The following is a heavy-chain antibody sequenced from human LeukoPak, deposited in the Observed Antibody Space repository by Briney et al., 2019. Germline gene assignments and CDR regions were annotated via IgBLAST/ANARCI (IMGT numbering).Heavy chain of an antibody. CDR1: GFTFSSYA. J-gene: IGHJ4*02. Sequence: PGRSLRLSCAASGFTFSSYAMHWVRQAPGEGLEWVAVISYDGSNKYYADSVKGRFTISRDNSKNTLYLQMNSLRAEDTAVYYCARASGWYDYWGQGTLVTVSS. CDR2: ISYDGSNK. CDR3: ARASGWYDY. V-gene: IGHV3-30-3*01. D-gene: IGHD6-19*01.